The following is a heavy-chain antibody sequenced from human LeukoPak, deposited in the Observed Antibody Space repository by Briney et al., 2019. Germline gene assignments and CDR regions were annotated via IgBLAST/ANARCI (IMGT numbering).Heavy chain of an antibody. CDR1: GGSFSGYY. Sequence: PSETLSLTCAVYGGSFSGYYWSWIRQPPGKGLEWIGEINHSGSTNYSPSLKSRVTISVDTSKNQFSLKLSSVTAADTAVYYCARAPPRSTTGGMDVWGQGTTVTVSS. D-gene: IGHD1-14*01. CDR2: INHSGST. J-gene: IGHJ6*02. V-gene: IGHV4-34*01. CDR3: ARAPPRSTTGGMDV.